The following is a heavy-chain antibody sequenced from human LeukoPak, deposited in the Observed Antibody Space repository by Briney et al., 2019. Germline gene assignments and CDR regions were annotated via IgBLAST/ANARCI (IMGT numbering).Heavy chain of an antibody. CDR3: ARDASLAF. CDR1: GFTFRSYA. D-gene: IGHD3-16*02. CDR2: LSSSGSTI. V-gene: IGHV3-48*03. Sequence: GGSLRLSCAASGFTFRSYAMTWVRQAPGKGLEWVSYLSSSGSTIYYADSVRGRFTISRDNAKNSLYLQMNSLRAEDTAVYYCARDASLAFWGQGTLVTVSS. J-gene: IGHJ4*02.